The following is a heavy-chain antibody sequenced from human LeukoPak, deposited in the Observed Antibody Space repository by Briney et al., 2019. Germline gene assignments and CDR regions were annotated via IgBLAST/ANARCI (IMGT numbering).Heavy chain of an antibody. Sequence: PGGSLRLSCAASGFAFSSYSMNWVRQAPGKGLEWVSYITSSSSAIYYADSVKGRFTISRDNAKNSLCLQMNSLRAEDTAVYYCARKSGSSGYPFDYWGQGTVVTVSS. D-gene: IGHD3-22*01. CDR2: ITSSSSAI. V-gene: IGHV3-48*01. CDR3: ARKSGSSGYPFDY. CDR1: GFAFSSYS. J-gene: IGHJ4*02.